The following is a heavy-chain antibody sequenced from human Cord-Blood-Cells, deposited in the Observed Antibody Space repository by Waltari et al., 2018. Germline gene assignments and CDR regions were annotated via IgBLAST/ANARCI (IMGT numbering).Heavy chain of an antibody. CDR3: ASLAALSDDAFDI. CDR2: ISSSSSYI. J-gene: IGHJ3*02. D-gene: IGHD6-19*01. V-gene: IGHV3-21*01. Sequence: LEWVSSISSSSSYIYYADSVKGRFTISRDNAKNSLYLQMNSLRAEDTAVYYCASLAALSDDAFDIWGQGTMVTVSS.